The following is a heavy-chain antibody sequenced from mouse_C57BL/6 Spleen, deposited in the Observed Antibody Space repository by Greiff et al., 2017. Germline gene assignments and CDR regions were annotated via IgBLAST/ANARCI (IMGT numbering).Heavy chain of an antibody. CDR1: GFTFSSYG. Sequence: EVKVVESGGDLVKPGGSLKLSCAASGFTFSSYGMSWVRQTPDKRLEWVATISSGGSYTYYPDSVKGRFTISRDNAKNTLYLQMSSLKSEDTAMYYCARHRRGYDDAMDYWGQGTSVTVSS. CDR3: ARHRRGYDDAMDY. CDR2: ISSGGSYT. V-gene: IGHV5-6*01. J-gene: IGHJ4*01. D-gene: IGHD2-2*01.